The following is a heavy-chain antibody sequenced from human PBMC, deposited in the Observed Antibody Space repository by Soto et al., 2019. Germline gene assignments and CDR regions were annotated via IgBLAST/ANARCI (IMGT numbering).Heavy chain of an antibody. V-gene: IGHV1-3*01. D-gene: IGHD2-15*01. CDR2: INAGNGNT. CDR3: ARGPGGPDGPGDY. J-gene: IGHJ4*02. Sequence: QVQLVQSGAEVKKPGASVKVSCKASGYTFTSYAMHWVRQAPGQRLEWMGWINAGNGNTKYSQKFQGRVAITRDTSASTAYMELSSLRSEDTAVYYCARGPGGPDGPGDYWGQGTLVTVSS. CDR1: GYTFTSYA.